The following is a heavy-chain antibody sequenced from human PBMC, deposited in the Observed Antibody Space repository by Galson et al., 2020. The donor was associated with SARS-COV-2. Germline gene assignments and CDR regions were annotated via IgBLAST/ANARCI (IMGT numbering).Heavy chain of an antibody. CDR1: GGSITSSGYY. V-gene: IGHV4-39*07. CDR2: IFYIGNT. D-gene: IGHD3-22*01. J-gene: IGHJ4*02. CDR3: ARDLLEFYDGNDCYQPLDY. Sequence: SETLSLTCTVSGGSITSSGYYWGWIRQPPGKGLEWISTIFYIGNTYYNPSLKSRVTISLDTSKHQFSLRLSSVTAADTAIYYCARDLLEFYDGNDCYQPLDYWGQGSLVAVSS.